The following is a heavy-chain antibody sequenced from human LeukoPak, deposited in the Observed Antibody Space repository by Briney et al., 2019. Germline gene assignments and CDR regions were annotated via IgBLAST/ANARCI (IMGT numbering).Heavy chain of an antibody. CDR3: ARESHSGYGDWFDP. J-gene: IGHJ5*02. Sequence: GGSLRLSCAASGFTFSSYSMNWVRQAPGKGLEWASSISSSSSYIYYADSVKGRFTISRDNAKNSLYLQMNSLRAEDTAVYYCARESHSGYGDWFDPWGQGTLVTVSS. CDR1: GFTFSSYS. D-gene: IGHD5-12*01. CDR2: ISSSSSYI. V-gene: IGHV3-21*01.